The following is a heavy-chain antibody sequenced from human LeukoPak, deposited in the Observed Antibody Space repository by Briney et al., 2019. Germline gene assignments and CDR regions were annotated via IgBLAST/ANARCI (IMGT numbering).Heavy chain of an antibody. CDR2: VIPILGIA. J-gene: IGHJ4*02. Sequence: SVKVSCKASGGTFSSYTISWVRQAPGPGLEWMGRVIPILGIANYAQTPQSRVTMTTDTTTSTAYMELRSLRSDDTAVYYCASYDSSGYYSFDYWGQGTLVTVSS. D-gene: IGHD3-22*01. V-gene: IGHV1-69*02. CDR3: ASYDSSGYYSFDY. CDR1: GGTFSSYT.